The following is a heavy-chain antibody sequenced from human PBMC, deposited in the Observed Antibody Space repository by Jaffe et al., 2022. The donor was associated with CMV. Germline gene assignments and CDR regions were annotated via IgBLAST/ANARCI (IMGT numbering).Heavy chain of an antibody. J-gene: IGHJ4*02. D-gene: IGHD3-3*01. CDR2: IGSGGSNI. Sequence: QVQLVESGGGLVKPGGSLRLSCVTSGFTSSDYYMSWIRQAPGRGLEWVTHIGSGGSNIYYADSVKGRFTISRDNAKNSLDLQMNSLRAEDTAVYYCAAFYDFWSSYLNWGQGALVTVSS. V-gene: IGHV3-11*01. CDR3: AAFYDFWSSYLN. CDR1: GFTSSDYY.